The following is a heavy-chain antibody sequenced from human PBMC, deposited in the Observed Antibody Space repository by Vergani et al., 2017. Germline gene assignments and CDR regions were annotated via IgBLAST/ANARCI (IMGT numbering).Heavy chain of an antibody. CDR2: ISYDGTQK. Sequence: QVHLVESGGGVVQPGRSLRLSCVVSGFTSSYYGMHWVRQAPGKGLEWVAVISYDGTQKYYADSVKGRFTISRDNSKSTLYLQMNSLRADDTAVYYCTKGSRGYTGYFFDYWGQGTLATVSS. CDR3: TKGSRGYTGYFFDY. D-gene: IGHD5-12*01. V-gene: IGHV3-30*18. J-gene: IGHJ4*02. CDR1: GFTSSYYG.